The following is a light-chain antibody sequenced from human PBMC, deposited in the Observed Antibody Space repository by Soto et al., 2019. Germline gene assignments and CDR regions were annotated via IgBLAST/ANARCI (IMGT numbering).Light chain of an antibody. J-gene: IGLJ2*01. CDR2: YDD. CDR1: SSNIGNNA. CDR3: AAWDDRLNGVI. V-gene: IGLV1-36*01. Sequence: QAVVTQPPSVSEAPRQRVTISCSGSSSNIGNNAVNWYQHLPGEAPKLLIYYDDLLPSGVSDRFSGSKSGTSASLAISGLQSEDEADYYCAAWDDRLNGVIFGGGTKLTVL.